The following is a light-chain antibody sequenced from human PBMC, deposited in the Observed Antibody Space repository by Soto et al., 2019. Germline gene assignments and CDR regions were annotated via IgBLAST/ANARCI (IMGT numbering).Light chain of an antibody. CDR1: SSDIGTYNY. J-gene: IGLJ1*01. CDR2: DVS. V-gene: IGLV2-14*01. Sequence: QSALTQPASVSGSPGQSITISCTGTSSDIGTYNYVSWYQQHPGKAPKLIIYDVSNRPSGVSDRFSGSKSGNTASLTVSGLYADDEGDYDCNSFTSATGTNPYVFGAGTKVTVL. CDR3: NSFTSATGTNPYV.